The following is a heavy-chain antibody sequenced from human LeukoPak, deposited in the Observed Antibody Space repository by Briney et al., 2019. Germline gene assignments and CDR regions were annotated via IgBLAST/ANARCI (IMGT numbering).Heavy chain of an antibody. CDR2: ISGSGGST. CDR1: GFTFSSYA. V-gene: IGHV3-23*01. CDR3: AKDATGYSSGGGYFDY. J-gene: IGHJ4*02. D-gene: IGHD6-19*01. Sequence: PGGSLRLSCAASGFTFSSYAMSWVRQAPGKGLEWVSAISGSGGSTYYADSVKDRFFISRDNSENTLYLQMNSLRAEDTAMYYCAKDATGYSSGGGYFDYWGQGALVTVSS.